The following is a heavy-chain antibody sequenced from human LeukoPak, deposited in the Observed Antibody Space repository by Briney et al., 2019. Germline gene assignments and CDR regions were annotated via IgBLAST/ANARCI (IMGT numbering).Heavy chain of an antibody. CDR3: ARDPDCSGGSFYVPGPDARGPL. V-gene: IGHV1-2*02. CDR2: INPNSGGT. D-gene: IGHD2-15*01. CDR1: GYAFTGYY. J-gene: IGHJ4*02. Sequence: ASVKVSCKASGYAFTGYYMHWVRQAPGQGLEWMGWINPNSGGTNYAQKFQGRVTMTRDTSISTAYMELSRLRSDDTAVYYCARDPDCSGGSFYVPGPDARGPLWGQGTLVTVSS.